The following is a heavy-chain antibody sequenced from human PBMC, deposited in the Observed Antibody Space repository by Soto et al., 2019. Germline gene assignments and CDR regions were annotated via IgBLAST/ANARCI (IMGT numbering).Heavy chain of an antibody. CDR2: IIPSLDMA. V-gene: IGHV1-69*02. J-gene: IGHJ4*02. CDR1: ADTFNSHT. CDR3: GRDVAHYADFDQ. D-gene: IGHD4-17*01. Sequence: QVHLVQSGAEVKKPGSSVKVSCEASADTFNSHTLSWVRQAPGQGLEWMGRIIPSLDMANYAQNFQGRVTSTADKCTTTAYMALSSLRTAERATYFGGRDVAHYADFDQWGQGAGVTVSS.